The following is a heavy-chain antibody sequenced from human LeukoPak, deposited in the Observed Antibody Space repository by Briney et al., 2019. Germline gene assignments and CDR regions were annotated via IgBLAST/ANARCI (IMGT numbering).Heavy chain of an antibody. CDR3: ASSTAAGTGGLNY. CDR1: GGTFSSYA. V-gene: IGHV1-69*04. J-gene: IGHJ4*02. D-gene: IGHD6-13*01. CDR2: IIPILGIA. Sequence: GSSVKVSCKASGGTFSSYAISWVRRAPGQGLEWMGRIIPILGIANYAQKFQGRVTITADKSTSTAYMELSSLRSEDTAVYYCASSTAAGTGGLNYWGQGTLVTVSS.